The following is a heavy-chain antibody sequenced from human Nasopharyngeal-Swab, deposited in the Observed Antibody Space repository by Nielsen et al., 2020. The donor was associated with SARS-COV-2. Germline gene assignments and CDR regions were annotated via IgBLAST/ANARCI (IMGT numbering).Heavy chain of an antibody. D-gene: IGHD3-10*01. Sequence: SVKVSCKASGGTFSSYAISWVRQAPGQGLEWMGGIIPIFGTANYAQKFQSRVTITADESTSTAYMELSSLRSEDTAVYYCARGAPRLWFGEFYYWGQGTLVTVSS. CDR3: ARGAPRLWFGEFYY. CDR1: GGTFSSYA. V-gene: IGHV1-69*13. J-gene: IGHJ4*02. CDR2: IIPIFGTA.